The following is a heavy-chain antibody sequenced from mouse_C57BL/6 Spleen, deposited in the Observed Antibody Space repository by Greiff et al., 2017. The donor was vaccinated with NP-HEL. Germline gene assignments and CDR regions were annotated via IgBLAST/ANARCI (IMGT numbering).Heavy chain of an antibody. D-gene: IGHD4-1*01. CDR2: ISSGGSYT. Sequence: EVQLVESGGDLVKPGGSLKLSCAASGFTFSSYGMSWVRQTPDKRLEWVATISSGGSYTYYPDSVKGRFTISRDNAKNTLYLQMSSLKSEDTAMYYCARKGWDDYFDYWGQGTTLTVSS. V-gene: IGHV5-6*01. CDR1: GFTFSSYG. J-gene: IGHJ2*01. CDR3: ARKGWDDYFDY.